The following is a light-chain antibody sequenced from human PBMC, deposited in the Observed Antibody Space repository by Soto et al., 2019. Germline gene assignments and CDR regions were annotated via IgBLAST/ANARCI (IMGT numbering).Light chain of an antibody. Sequence: DIQMTQSPSTLSASVGDRVTITCRASQNIENSLAWYQQTPGKAPKLLIYKASNLETGVPSRFSDSGSGTEFTLSISSLQPEDFVTYYCQQFASLVTFGGGTKV. CDR2: KAS. CDR1: QNIENS. CDR3: QQFASLVT. J-gene: IGKJ4*01. V-gene: IGKV1-5*03.